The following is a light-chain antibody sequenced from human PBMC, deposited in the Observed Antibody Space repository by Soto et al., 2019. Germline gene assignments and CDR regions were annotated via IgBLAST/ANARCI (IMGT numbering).Light chain of an antibody. CDR1: NIGSKS. CDR2: YDS. Sequence: SYELTQPPSVSVAPGKTARITCGGNNIGSKSVHWYQQRPGLAPVLVISYDSDRPSGIPERFSASNSGNTATLTISRVEAGDEADYYCQVWDSSSDHVVFGGGTKLTVL. CDR3: QVWDSSSDHVV. V-gene: IGLV3-21*04. J-gene: IGLJ2*01.